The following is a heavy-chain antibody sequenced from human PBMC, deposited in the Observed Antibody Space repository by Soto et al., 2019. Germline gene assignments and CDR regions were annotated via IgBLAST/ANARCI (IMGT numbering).Heavy chain of an antibody. CDR1: GYSFTSYG. D-gene: IGHD2-2*01. CDR2: ISAFNGNS. CDR3: VLGYCSSSSCSRDFDF. Sequence: GASVKVSCKLSGYSFTSYGISWVRQAPGQGLEWMAWISAFNGNSDYAQNFQGRVTVSTDTSTTTAYMELRSLTSDDTAVYYCVLGYCSSSSCSRDFDFWSQGTLVTVSS. V-gene: IGHV1-18*01. J-gene: IGHJ4*02.